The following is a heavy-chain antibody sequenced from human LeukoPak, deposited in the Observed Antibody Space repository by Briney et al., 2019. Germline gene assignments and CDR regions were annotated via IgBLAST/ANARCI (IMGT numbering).Heavy chain of an antibody. Sequence: GGSLRLSCAASEFSVGSNYMTWVRQAPGKGLEWVSLIYSGGSTYYADSVKGRFTISRDNSKNTLYLQMNSLRAEDTAVYYCARAPFSSGTTKYYFDYWGQGTLVTVSS. CDR2: IYSGGST. V-gene: IGHV3-66*01. D-gene: IGHD6-19*01. CDR1: EFSVGSNY. J-gene: IGHJ4*02. CDR3: ARAPFSSGTTKYYFDY.